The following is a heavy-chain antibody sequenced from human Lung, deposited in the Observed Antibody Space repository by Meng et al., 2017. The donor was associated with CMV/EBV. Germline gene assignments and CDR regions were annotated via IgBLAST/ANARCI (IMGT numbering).Heavy chain of an antibody. V-gene: IGHV1-2*02. CDR3: ARVKRYCTGGTCSSTGYYGMDV. CDR1: GYNFTGHY. J-gene: IGHJ6*02. D-gene: IGHD2-15*01. CDR2: INPNSGGT. Sequence: SXXVSXKASGYNFTGHYIHWVRQAPGQGLEWMGWINPNSGGTNYAQKFQGRITMTGDTSITTAYMELSRLRSDDMAVYHCARVKRYCTGGTCSSTGYYGMDVWGQGXTVTVSS.